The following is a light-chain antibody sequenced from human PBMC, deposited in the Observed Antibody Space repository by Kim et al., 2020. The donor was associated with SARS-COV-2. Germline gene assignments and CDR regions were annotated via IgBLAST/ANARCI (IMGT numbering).Light chain of an antibody. CDR2: GAS. Sequence: DIQMTQSPSSLSASVGDGVTITCRASQGINRDLAWYQQRPGKVPKLLIYGASTLQSGVPSRFSGGGSGTHFTLTISGLQPEDVATYYCQKYNSAPWTFGQGTKVDIK. V-gene: IGKV1-27*01. CDR3: QKYNSAPWT. J-gene: IGKJ1*01. CDR1: QGINRD.